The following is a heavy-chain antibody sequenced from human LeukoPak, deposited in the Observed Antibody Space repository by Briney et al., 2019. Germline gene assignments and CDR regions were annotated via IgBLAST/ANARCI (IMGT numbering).Heavy chain of an antibody. J-gene: IGHJ4*02. V-gene: IGHV4-61*02. Sequence: SETLSLTCTVSGGSISSGSYYWSWIRQPAGKGLEWIGRIYTSGSTNYNPSLKSRVTISVDTSKNQFSLKLSSVTAADTAVYYCARAYRTNGYSFSFDYWGQGTLVTVSS. CDR1: GGSISSGSYY. D-gene: IGHD3-16*02. CDR3: ARAYRTNGYSFSFDY. CDR2: IYTSGST.